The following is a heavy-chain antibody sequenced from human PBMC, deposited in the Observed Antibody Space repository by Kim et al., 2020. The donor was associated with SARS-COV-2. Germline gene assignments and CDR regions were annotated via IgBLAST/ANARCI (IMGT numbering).Heavy chain of an antibody. V-gene: IGHV4-39*01. J-gene: IGHJ6*03. Sequence: SETLSLTCTVSGGSISSSSYYWGWIRQPPGKGLEWIGSIYYSGSTYYNPSLKSRVTISVDTSKNQFSLKLSSVTAADTAVYYCATGRVPVYCSSTSCYLAGYYYYMDVWGKGTTVTVSS. CDR1: GGSISSSSYY. CDR3: ATGRVPVYCSSTSCYLAGYYYYMDV. CDR2: IYYSGST. D-gene: IGHD2-2*01.